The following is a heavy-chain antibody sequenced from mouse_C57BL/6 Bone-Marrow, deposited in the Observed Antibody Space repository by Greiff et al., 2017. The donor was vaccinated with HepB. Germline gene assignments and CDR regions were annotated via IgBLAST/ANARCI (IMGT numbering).Heavy chain of an antibody. CDR3: ARHDYDRGPAY. CDR2: IYPGSGNT. J-gene: IGHJ3*01. CDR1: GYTFTDYY. D-gene: IGHD2-4*01. V-gene: IGHV1-76*01. Sequence: VQRVESGAELVRPGASVKLSCKASGYTFTDYYINWVKQRPGQGLEWIARIYPGSGNTYYNEKFKGKATLTAEKSSSTAYMQLSSLTSEDSAVYYCARHDYDRGPAYWGQGTLVTVSA.